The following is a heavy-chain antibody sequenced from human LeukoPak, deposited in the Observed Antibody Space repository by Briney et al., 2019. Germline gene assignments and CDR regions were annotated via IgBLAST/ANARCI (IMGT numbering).Heavy chain of an antibody. J-gene: IGHJ6*03. CDR2: IDTSGST. D-gene: IGHD4-11*01. V-gene: IGHV4-4*07. CDR1: YGSISGYF. CDR3: ARDRRSATVNSYYYYYLDV. Sequence: SETLSHTCTLPYGSISGYFWSWVRQTAGKGLEWIGRIDTSGSTNYNASLKSRVTMSVDTSKNQVSLKLTSVTAADTALYFCARDRRSATVNSYYYYYLDVWGKGTTVTVSS.